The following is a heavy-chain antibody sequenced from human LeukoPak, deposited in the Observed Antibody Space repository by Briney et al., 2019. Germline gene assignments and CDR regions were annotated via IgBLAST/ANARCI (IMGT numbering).Heavy chain of an antibody. CDR3: ARHYYYDTSEENWFDP. D-gene: IGHD3-22*01. Sequence: PSETLSLTCTVSGGSISSSSYYWGWIRQPPGKGLEWIGSIYYSRTYDNPSLKSRLTISVDTSKNQFSLKLSSVTAADTAVYYCARHYYYDTSEENWFDPWGQGTLVTVSS. CDR2: IYYSRT. V-gene: IGHV4-39*01. CDR1: GGSISSSSYY. J-gene: IGHJ5*02.